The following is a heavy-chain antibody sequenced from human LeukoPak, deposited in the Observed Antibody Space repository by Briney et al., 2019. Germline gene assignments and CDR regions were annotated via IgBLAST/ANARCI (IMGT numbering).Heavy chain of an antibody. CDR2: INHSGST. V-gene: IGHV4-34*01. Sequence: PSETLSLTCAVYGGSFSGYYWSWIRQPPGKGLEWIGEINHSGSTNYNPSLKSRVTISVDTSKNQFSLKLSSVTAADTAVFYCARRPCLKQLVPSFGNWGRGTLVTVSS. D-gene: IGHD6-13*01. CDR1: GGSFSGYY. CDR3: ARRPCLKQLVPSFGN. J-gene: IGHJ4*02.